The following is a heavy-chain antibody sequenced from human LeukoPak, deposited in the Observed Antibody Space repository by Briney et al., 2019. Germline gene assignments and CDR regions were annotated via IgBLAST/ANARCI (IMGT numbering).Heavy chain of an antibody. CDR2: INHSGST. CDR1: GGSFSGYY. D-gene: IGHD2-2*01. CDR3: ASILGYCSSTSCYYYGMDV. V-gene: IGHV4-34*01. J-gene: IGHJ6*02. Sequence: SETLSLTCAVYGGSFSGYYWSWIRQPPGKGLEWIGEINHSGSTNYNPSLKSRVTISVDTSKNQFSLKLSSVTAADTAVYYCASILGYCSSTSCYYYGMDVWGQGTTVTVSS.